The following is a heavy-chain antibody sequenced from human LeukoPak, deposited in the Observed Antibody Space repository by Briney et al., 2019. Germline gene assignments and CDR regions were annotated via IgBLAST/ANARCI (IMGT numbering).Heavy chain of an antibody. CDR1: GGSISNKY. D-gene: IGHD3-22*01. CDR2: IYYSGST. CDR3: ARVYYDSSGYYSDY. Sequence: SETLSLTCTVSGGSISNKYWSWIRQPPGKGLEWIGYIYYSGSTNYNPSLKSRVTISVDTSKNQFSLKLSSVTAADTAVYYCARVYYDSSGYYSDYWGQGTLVTVSS. V-gene: IGHV4-59*08. J-gene: IGHJ4*02.